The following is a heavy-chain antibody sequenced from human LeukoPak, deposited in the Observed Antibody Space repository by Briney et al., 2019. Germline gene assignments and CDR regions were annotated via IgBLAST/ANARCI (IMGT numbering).Heavy chain of an antibody. CDR2: ISGSGGST. D-gene: IGHD3-22*01. V-gene: IGHV3-23*01. Sequence: GGSLRLSCAASGFTFSSYAMSWVRQAPGKGLEWVSAISGSGGSTCYADSVKGRFTISRDNSRNTLYLQMNSLRAEDTAVYYCAKGRTVVVITTLGDFDYWGQGTLVTVSS. J-gene: IGHJ4*02. CDR1: GFTFSSYA. CDR3: AKGRTVVVITTLGDFDY.